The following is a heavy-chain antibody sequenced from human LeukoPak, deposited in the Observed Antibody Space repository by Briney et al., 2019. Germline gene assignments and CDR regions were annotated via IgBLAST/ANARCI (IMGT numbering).Heavy chain of an antibody. CDR1: GYTFTNYD. CDR3: ARGVTMIRGIIITWFDP. J-gene: IGHJ5*02. V-gene: IGHV1-8*03. CDR2: IKPKSGRT. Sequence: ASVKVSCKTSGYTFTNYDINWVRQATGQGLEWMGWIKPKSGRTGYAQKFQGRVTFTRNTSISTAYMELNNLRSDDTAVYYCARGVTMIRGIIITWFDPWGQGTLVTVSS. D-gene: IGHD3-10*01.